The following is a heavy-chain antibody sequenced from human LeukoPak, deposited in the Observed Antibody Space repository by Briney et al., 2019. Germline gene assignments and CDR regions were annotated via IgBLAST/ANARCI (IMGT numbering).Heavy chain of an antibody. Sequence: PGGSLRLSCAASGFTFGDYGMSWVRQAPGRGLEGVSGINWNGGSTGYADSVKGRFTISRDNAKNSLYLQMNSLRAEDTALYYCARAGSTSWISDFDYWGQGTLVTVSS. CDR2: INWNGGST. V-gene: IGHV3-20*04. D-gene: IGHD2-2*01. J-gene: IGHJ4*02. CDR1: GFTFGDYG. CDR3: ARAGSTSWISDFDY.